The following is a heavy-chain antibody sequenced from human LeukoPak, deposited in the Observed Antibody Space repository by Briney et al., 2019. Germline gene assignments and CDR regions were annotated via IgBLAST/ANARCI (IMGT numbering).Heavy chain of an antibody. D-gene: IGHD1-14*01. V-gene: IGHV3-33*01. CDR2: IYADGSNK. J-gene: IGHJ4*02. Sequence: PGKSLRLSCAASGFTFSDHGIRWVRQAPGKGLEWVGVIYADGSNKYFIDSVKGPFTISRDHSNNTAFLQMNRLRDDDTSVYYLARDLKSRYLDSWGERALVSVSS. CDR1: GFTFSDHG. CDR3: ARDLKSRYLDS.